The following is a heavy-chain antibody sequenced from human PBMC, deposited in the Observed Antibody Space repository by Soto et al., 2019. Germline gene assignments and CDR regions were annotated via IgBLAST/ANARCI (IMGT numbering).Heavy chain of an antibody. J-gene: IGHJ5*02. CDR1: GFTFGDYA. CDR2: VSGGGRIK. V-gene: IGHV3-23*01. Sequence: GGSLRLSCTASGFTFGDYAMSWFRQAPGKGLEWVSSVSGGGRIKYYADSVRGRFTISRDNSKNTLYLQMNNLRAEDTAVYYCAKDNCISTSCYRLYNWFDPWGQGTLVTVSS. D-gene: IGHD2-2*01. CDR3: AKDNCISTSCYRLYNWFDP.